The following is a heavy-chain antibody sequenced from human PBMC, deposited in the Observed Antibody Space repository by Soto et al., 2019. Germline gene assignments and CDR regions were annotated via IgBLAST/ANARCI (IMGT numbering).Heavy chain of an antibody. V-gene: IGHV3-73*01. Sequence: GGSLRLSCVASGLTFSGSAMHWVRQASGKGLEWVGRIRNKANNYATAFGASVKGRFTISRDDSKSTAYLQMNSLKIEDTAIYYCITSIRDNFLDYWGQGSLVTVSS. J-gene: IGHJ4*02. D-gene: IGHD1-20*01. CDR1: GLTFSGSA. CDR2: IRNKANNYAT. CDR3: ITSIRDNFLDY.